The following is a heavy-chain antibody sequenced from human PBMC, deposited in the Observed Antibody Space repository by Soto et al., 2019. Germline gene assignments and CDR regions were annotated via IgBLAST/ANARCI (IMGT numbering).Heavy chain of an antibody. CDR1: GFTVSSNY. CDR3: ARRGGCNGTACRQAWYDP. CDR2: IYSGGII. V-gene: IGHV3-66*01. D-gene: IGHD1-1*01. Sequence: GGSLRLSCVASGFTVSSNYMSWVRQAPGKGLEWVSAIYSGGIIYYADSVKGRFTISRDNSKNTLDLQMNSLRAEDTAVYYCARRGGCNGTACRQAWYDPWGQGTLVTVSS. J-gene: IGHJ5*02.